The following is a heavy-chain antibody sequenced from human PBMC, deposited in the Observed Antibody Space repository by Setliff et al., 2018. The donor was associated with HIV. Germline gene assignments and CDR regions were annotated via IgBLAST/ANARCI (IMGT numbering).Heavy chain of an antibody. CDR3: ARGPRQLFDP. J-gene: IGHJ5*02. CDR1: GGSISSSSYY. Sequence: SETLSLTCTVSGGSISSSSYYWGWIRQPPGKGLEWIGSIYYSGSTYYNPSLKSRVTISVDTSKNQFSLKLGSVTAADTAVYYCARGPRQLFDPWGQGTLVTVSS. CDR2: IYYSGST. D-gene: IGHD6-6*01. V-gene: IGHV4-39*01.